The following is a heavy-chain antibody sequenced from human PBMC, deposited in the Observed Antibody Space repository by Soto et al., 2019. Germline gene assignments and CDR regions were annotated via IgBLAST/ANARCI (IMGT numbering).Heavy chain of an antibody. Sequence: ASVKVSCKASGYTFTSYDINWVRQATGQGLEWMGWMNPNSGYTGYAQKFQGRVTMTRNTSISTAYMELSSLRSEDTAVYYCARTHHGYCSGGSCYSGVFAFDIWGQGTMVTVSS. CDR1: GYTFTSYD. D-gene: IGHD2-15*01. CDR2: MNPNSGYT. J-gene: IGHJ3*02. V-gene: IGHV1-8*01. CDR3: ARTHHGYCSGGSCYSGVFAFDI.